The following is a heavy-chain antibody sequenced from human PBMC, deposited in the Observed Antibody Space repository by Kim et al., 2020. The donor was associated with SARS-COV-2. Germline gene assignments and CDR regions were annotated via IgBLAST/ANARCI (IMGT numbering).Heavy chain of an antibody. J-gene: IGHJ4*02. CDR1: GGSFSGYY. CDR3: ARGVTILGVVTLDY. V-gene: IGHV4-34*01. CDR2: INHSGST. Sequence: SETLSLTCAVYGGSFSGYYWSWIRQPPGKGLEWIGEINHSGSTNYNPSLKSRVTISVDTSKNQFSLKLSSVTAADTAVYYCARGVTILGVVTLDYWGQGTLVTVSS. D-gene: IGHD3-3*01.